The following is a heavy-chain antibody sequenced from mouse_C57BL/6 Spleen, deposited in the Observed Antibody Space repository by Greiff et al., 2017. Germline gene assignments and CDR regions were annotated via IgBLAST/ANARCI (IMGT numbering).Heavy chain of an antibody. Sequence: EVQGVESGGGLVKPGGSLKLSCAASGFTFSDYGMHWVRQAPEKGLEWVAYISSGSSTIYYADTVKGRFTISRDNATNTLSLQMTSLRSEDAAMYYCARPPAVSNWYFDVWGTGTTVTVSS. CDR1: GFTFSDYG. CDR3: ARPPAVSNWYFDV. J-gene: IGHJ1*03. V-gene: IGHV5-17*01. CDR2: ISSGSSTI.